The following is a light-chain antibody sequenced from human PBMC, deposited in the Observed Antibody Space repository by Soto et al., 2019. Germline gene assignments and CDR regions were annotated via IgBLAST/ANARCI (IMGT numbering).Light chain of an antibody. V-gene: IGKV3-11*01. CDR2: DAS. CDR3: QQRSNWPRT. J-gene: IGKJ5*01. Sequence: DIVLTQSPAPLSLSPGERATLSCMASQSVSSYLAWYQQKPGQAPRLLIYDASNRATGIPARFSGSGSGTDFTLTISSLEPEDFAVYYCQQRSNWPRTFGQGTRLEIK. CDR1: QSVSSY.